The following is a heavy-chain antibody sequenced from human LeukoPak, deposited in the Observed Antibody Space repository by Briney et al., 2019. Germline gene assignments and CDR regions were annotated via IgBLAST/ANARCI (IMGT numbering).Heavy chain of an antibody. CDR2: KKSNGSEK. Sequence: GGAPRSPSSAPCLAFISDLIRCGRPAPPKGGGWGGKKKSNGSEKYYVDSVKGRFTISRDNAKNSLYLQMNSLRAEDTAVYYCARPSSGWPNYYYYYMDVWGKGTTVTVSS. CDR1: CLAFISDL. J-gene: IGHJ6*03. CDR3: ARPSSGWPNYYYYYMDV. V-gene: IGHV3-7*01. D-gene: IGHD6-19*01.